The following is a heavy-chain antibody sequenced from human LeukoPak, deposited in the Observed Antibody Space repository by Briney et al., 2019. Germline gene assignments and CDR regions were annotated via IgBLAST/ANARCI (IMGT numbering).Heavy chain of an antibody. V-gene: IGHV4-59*13. Sequence: SETLSLTCTVSGVSISTNYWNWIRQSPEKGLEWIGYISNSGSADRHPSLNSRVTISLDPSKNQLSLSLNSVTAADTAVYFCAGYDHSNYLAYWGQGARVTVSS. CDR2: ISNSGSA. CDR1: GVSISTNY. J-gene: IGHJ4*02. CDR3: AGYDHSNYLAY. D-gene: IGHD3-16*01.